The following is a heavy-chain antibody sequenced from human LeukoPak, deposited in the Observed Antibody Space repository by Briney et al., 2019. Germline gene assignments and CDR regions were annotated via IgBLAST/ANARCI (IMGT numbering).Heavy chain of an antibody. Sequence: GGSLRLSCAASGFTFSSYGMHWVRQAPGKGLEWVAVVSYDGSNKYYADSVKGRITISRDNSKNTLYLQMNSLRAEDTAVYYCAKASGVPWADYAFDIWGQGTMVTVSS. CDR1: GFTFSSYG. V-gene: IGHV3-30*18. CDR2: VSYDGSNK. J-gene: IGHJ3*02. CDR3: AKASGVPWADYAFDI. D-gene: IGHD3-10*01.